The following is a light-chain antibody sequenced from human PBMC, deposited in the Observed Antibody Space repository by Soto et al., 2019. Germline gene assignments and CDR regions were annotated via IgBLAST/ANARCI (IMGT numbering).Light chain of an antibody. V-gene: IGKV3-15*01. CDR1: ESVSTN. CDR3: QQYSIWRT. Sequence: EIEMTQSPSTLSLAPGERFTLSFMASESVSTNLAWYQQKAGQAPRLLIYGASTRATGIPARFSGSGSGTEFTLTISSLQSEDFAVYYCQQYSIWRTFGQGTKVDI. CDR2: GAS. J-gene: IGKJ1*01.